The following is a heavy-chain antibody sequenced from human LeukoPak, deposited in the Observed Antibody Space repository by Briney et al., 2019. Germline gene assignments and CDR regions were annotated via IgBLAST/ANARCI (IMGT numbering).Heavy chain of an antibody. CDR2: INPNGGGT. D-gene: IGHD4-17*01. CDR3: ARGMTAVTGDFDY. J-gene: IGHJ4*02. V-gene: IGHV1-2*02. CDR1: GYTFTDYY. Sequence: GASVKVSCKASGYTFTDYYMHWVRHAPGQGLEWMAWINPNGGGTYYAQKFQGRVTMTRDTSIRIAYMELSSLRSDDTAVYYCARGMTAVTGDFDYWGQGTLVTVSS.